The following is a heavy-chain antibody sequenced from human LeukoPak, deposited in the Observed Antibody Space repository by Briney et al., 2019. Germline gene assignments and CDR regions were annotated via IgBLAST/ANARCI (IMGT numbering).Heavy chain of an antibody. CDR3: ASHYYYGAGSYYNRWFDP. CDR1: GGSISSSNW. V-gene: IGHV4-4*02. CDR2: IYHSGST. J-gene: IGHJ5*02. Sequence: TASGTLSLTCAVSGGSISSSNWWSWVRQPPGKGLEWIGEIYHSGSTNYNPSLKSRVTISVDKSKNQFSLKLSSVTAADTALYYCASHYYYGAGSYYNRWFDPWGQGTLVTVSS. D-gene: IGHD3-10*01.